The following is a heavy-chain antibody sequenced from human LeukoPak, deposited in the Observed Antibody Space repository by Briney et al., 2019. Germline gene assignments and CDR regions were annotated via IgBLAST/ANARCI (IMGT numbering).Heavy chain of an antibody. CDR2: ISAYNGNT. D-gene: IGHD6-13*01. V-gene: IGHV1-18*01. Sequence: SVKVSCKASGYTFTSYGISWVRQAPGQGLEWMGWISAYNGNTNYAQKLQGRVTMTTDTSTSTAYMELRSLRSDDTAVYYCARDQTAWKTAAAGTGSVVDYWGQGTLVTVSS. J-gene: IGHJ4*02. CDR1: GYTFTSYG. CDR3: ARDQTAWKTAAAGTGSVVDY.